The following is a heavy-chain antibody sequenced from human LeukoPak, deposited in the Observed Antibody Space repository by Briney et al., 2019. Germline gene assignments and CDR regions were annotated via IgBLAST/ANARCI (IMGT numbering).Heavy chain of an antibody. V-gene: IGHV4-39*01. CDR3: ARHYFDGSKPRLFDY. D-gene: IGHD4-23*01. J-gene: IGHJ4*02. CDR2: IFYSGST. Sequence: PSETLSLTCTVSGGSISSSSSYWGWIRQPPGKGLEWIGSIFYSGSTNYNPSLKSRVTISVDTSKNQFSLKLSSVTAADTAVYYCARHYFDGSKPRLFDYWGQGTLVTVSS. CDR1: GGSISSSSSY.